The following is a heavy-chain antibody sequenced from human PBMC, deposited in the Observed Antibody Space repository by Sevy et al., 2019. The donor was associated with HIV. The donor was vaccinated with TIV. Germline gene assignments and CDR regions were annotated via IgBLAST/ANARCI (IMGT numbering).Heavy chain of an antibody. Sequence: ASVKVSCKTSGYTFNDYYIHWVRQAPGQGLEWMGRINPHSGVTKYAQKFQGRVTMTRDTSITTAYMDLSRLKSDDTAVYYCAREMDNSNWHDATGFWGQGTMVTVSS. CDR2: INPHSGVT. V-gene: IGHV1-2*06. CDR1: GYTFNDYY. J-gene: IGHJ3*01. D-gene: IGHD4-4*01. CDR3: AREMDNSNWHDATGF.